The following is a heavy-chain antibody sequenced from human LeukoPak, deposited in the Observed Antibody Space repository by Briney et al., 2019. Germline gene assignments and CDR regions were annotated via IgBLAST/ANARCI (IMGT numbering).Heavy chain of an antibody. D-gene: IGHD3-22*01. J-gene: IGHJ4*02. CDR2: ISGSGGST. CDR1: GFTFSSYA. CDR3: AKDIWPDYDSSGLPTY. V-gene: IGHV3-23*01. Sequence: GGSLRLSCAASGFTFSSYAMSWVRQAPGKGLEWVSAISGSGGSTYYADSVKGRFTISRDNSKNTLYLQMNSLRAEDTALYYCAKDIWPDYDSSGLPTYWGQGTLVTVSS.